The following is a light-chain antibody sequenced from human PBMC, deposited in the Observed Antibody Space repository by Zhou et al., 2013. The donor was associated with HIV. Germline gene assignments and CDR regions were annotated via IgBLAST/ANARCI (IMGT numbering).Light chain of an antibody. CDR2: GAS. CDR3: QQANSFPWT. Sequence: DIQMTQSPSAMSASVGDRVTITCRASQGISNSLAWFQQQPGKVPKRLIYGASSLHSGVPSRFSGSGSGTEFTLSISSLQPEDFATYYCQQANSFPWTFGQGTKVEVK. V-gene: IGKV1-17*03. CDR1: QGISNS. J-gene: IGKJ1*01.